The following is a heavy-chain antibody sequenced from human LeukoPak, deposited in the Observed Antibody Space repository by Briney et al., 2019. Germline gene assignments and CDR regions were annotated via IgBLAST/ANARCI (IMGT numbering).Heavy chain of an antibody. CDR2: ISAYNGNT. CDR3: ARDELGSWFGESYFDY. V-gene: IGHV1-18*01. Sequence: ASVKVSCKAPGYTFTSYGISWVRQAPGQGLEWMGWISAYNGNTNYAQKLQGRVTMTTDTSTSTAYMELRSLRSDDTAVYYCARDELGSWFGESYFDYWGQGTLVTVSS. J-gene: IGHJ4*02. CDR1: GYTFTSYG. D-gene: IGHD3-10*01.